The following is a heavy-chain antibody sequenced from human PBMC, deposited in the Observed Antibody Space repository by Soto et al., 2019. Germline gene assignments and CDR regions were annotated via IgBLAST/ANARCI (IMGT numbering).Heavy chain of an antibody. D-gene: IGHD2-15*01. CDR3: TSHSPEDMIRK. V-gene: IGHV3-73*01. Sequence: PGGSLRLSCAASGFTFINYAMTWVRQAPGEGLEWVSTIRNKTNNYATAYAASVKGRFTISRDDSKNTAYLQLNSLKTEDTAVYYCTSHSPEDMIRKWGQGTLVTVSS. CDR1: GFTFINYA. J-gene: IGHJ4*02. CDR2: IRNKTNNYAT.